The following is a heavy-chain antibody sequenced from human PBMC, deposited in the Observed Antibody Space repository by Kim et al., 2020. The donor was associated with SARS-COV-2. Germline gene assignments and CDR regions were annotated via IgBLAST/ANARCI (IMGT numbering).Heavy chain of an antibody. Sequence: SVKVSCKASGGTFSSYAISWVRQAPGQGLEWMGRIIPILGIANYAQKFQGRVTITADKSTSTAYMELSSLRSEDTAVYYCVPVGYGDYVSPWGQGTLVTVSS. CDR3: VPVGYGDYVSP. CDR2: IIPILGIA. CDR1: GGTFSSYA. D-gene: IGHD4-17*01. J-gene: IGHJ5*02. V-gene: IGHV1-69*04.